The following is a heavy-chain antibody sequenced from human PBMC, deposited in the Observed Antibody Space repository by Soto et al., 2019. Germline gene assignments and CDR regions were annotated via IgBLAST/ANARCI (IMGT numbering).Heavy chain of an antibody. J-gene: IGHJ5*02. V-gene: IGHV2-5*02. CDR3: PHRTTPVTWWSDP. CDR2: IYWDDDK. D-gene: IGHD4-17*01. Sequence: QITLKESGPTLVKPTQTLTLTCTFSGFSLTTSGVGVGWIRQPPGKALEWLALIYWDDDKRYSPSLKSRLTITKNTPKNQVVLKMPTMDPANTPTYFCPHRTTPVTWWSDPWGQGTLVPVPS. CDR1: GFSLTTSGVG.